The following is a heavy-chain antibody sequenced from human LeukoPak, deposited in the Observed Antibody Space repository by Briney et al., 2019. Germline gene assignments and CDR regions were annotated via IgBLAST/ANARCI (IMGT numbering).Heavy chain of an antibody. D-gene: IGHD5-18*01. Sequence: PGGSLRLSCVASGFTFDDYAMHWVRQAPGKGLEWVSGISWNSGTIGYADSVKGRFTVSRDNAKNSLYLQMNSLRAEDTALCYCAKDTRGYSYGSFDYWGQGSLVTVSS. CDR3: AKDTRGYSYGSFDY. CDR1: GFTFDDYA. CDR2: ISWNSGTI. J-gene: IGHJ4*02. V-gene: IGHV3-9*01.